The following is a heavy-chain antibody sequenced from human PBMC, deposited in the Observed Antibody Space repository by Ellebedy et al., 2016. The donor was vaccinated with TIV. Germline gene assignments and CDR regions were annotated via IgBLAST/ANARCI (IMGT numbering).Heavy chain of an antibody. J-gene: IGHJ4*02. CDR3: ARDPHGGNYYDSSGFADY. D-gene: IGHD3-22*01. Sequence: GGSLRLSXAASGFSLSNHGMNWVRQAPGKGLEWLAILWYDGSVEHYADSAKGRFTMSRDISKNIVSLQMNSLRVDDTAVYYCARDPHGGNYYDSSGFADYWGQGALVTVSS. CDR1: GFSLSNHG. CDR2: LWYDGSVE. V-gene: IGHV3-33*01.